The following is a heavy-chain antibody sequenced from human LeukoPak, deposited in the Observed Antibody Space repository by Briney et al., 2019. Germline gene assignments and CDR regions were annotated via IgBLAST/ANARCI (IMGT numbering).Heavy chain of an antibody. J-gene: IGHJ3*02. CDR1: GFTFSSYA. D-gene: IGHD2-2*01. CDR3: AKWQHMDCSSTSCYLYGAFDI. V-gene: IGHV3-23*01. Sequence: PGGSLRLSCAASGFTFSSYAMSWVRQAPGKGLEWVSAISGSGGSTYYADSVKGRFTVSRDNSKNTLYLQMNSLRAEDTAVYYCAKWQHMDCSSTSCYLYGAFDIWGQGTMVTVSS. CDR2: ISGSGGST.